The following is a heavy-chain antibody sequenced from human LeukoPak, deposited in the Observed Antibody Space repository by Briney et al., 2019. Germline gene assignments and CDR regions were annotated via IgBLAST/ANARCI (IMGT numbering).Heavy chain of an antibody. D-gene: IGHD3-22*01. CDR1: GGSISSGGYS. J-gene: IGHJ4*02. CDR2: IYHSGST. Sequence: SETLSPTCAVSGGSISSGGYSWSWIRQPPGKGLEWIGYIYHSGSTYYNPSLKSRVTISVDRSKNQFFLKLSSVTAADTAVYYCARGQWLPVFDFWGQGTLVTVSS. V-gene: IGHV4-30-2*02. CDR3: ARGQWLPVFDF.